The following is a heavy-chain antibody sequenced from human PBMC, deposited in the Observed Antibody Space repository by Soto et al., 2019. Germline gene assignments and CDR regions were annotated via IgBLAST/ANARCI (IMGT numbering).Heavy chain of an antibody. V-gene: IGHV3-9*01. CDR2: ISWNSGSI. CDR3: AKSYGDYYYYGMDV. D-gene: IGHD4-17*01. J-gene: IGHJ6*02. Sequence: EVQLVESGGGLVQPGRSLRLSCAASGFTFDDYAMHWVRQAPGKGLEWVSGISWNSGSIGYADSVKGRFTISRDNXXNSLYLQMNSLRAEDTALYYCAKSYGDYYYYGMDVWGQGTTVTVSS. CDR1: GFTFDDYA.